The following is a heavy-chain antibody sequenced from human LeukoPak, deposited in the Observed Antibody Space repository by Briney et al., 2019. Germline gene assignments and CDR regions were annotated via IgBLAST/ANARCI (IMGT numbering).Heavy chain of an antibody. J-gene: IGHJ4*02. Sequence: SVKVSCKASGGTFNNYAINWVRQAPGQGLEWMGGIFPLFETTNYAQGFQGRVTITADNSTSTAYMELNSLTTEDTAVYYCARGRESHGHYFHFWGQGTLVTVSS. V-gene: IGHV1-69*06. D-gene: IGHD1-26*01. CDR3: ARGRESHGHYFHF. CDR2: IFPLFETT. CDR1: GGTFNNYA.